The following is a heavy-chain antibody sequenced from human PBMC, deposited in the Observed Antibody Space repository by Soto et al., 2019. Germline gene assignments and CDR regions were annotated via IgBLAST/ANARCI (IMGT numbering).Heavy chain of an antibody. V-gene: IGHV1-3*01. CDR2: INAGNGNT. J-gene: IGHJ3*01. Sequence: ASVKVSCKASGFAFTTYSMHWVRQAPGQRLEWMGWINAGNGNTKYSQKFQDRVTITRDTPANIVYMELSSLRSEDTAVYYCARSWSIHYNFDRWGQGTMVTVS. CDR1: GFAFTTYS. CDR3: ARSWSIHYNFDR. D-gene: IGHD6-13*01.